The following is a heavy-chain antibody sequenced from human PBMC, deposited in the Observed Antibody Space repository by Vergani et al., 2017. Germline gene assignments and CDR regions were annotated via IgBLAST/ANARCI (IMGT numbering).Heavy chain of an antibody. CDR1: GGSISSYY. D-gene: IGHD3-3*01. J-gene: IGHJ6*02. V-gene: IGHV4-59*01. CDR3: AREVRYYDVWSGRMDV. Sequence: QVQLQESGPGLVKPSETLSLTCTVSGGSISSYYWSWIRQPPGKGLEWIGYIYYSGSTNYNPSLKSRVTISVDTSKNQFSLKLSSVTAADRAVYYCAREVRYYDVWSGRMDVWGQGTTVTVSS. CDR2: IYYSGST.